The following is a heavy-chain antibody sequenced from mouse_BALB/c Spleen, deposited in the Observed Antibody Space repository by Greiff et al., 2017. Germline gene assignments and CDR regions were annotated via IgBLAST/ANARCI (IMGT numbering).Heavy chain of an antibody. CDR1: GFSLTSYG. V-gene: IGHV2-9*02. J-gene: IGHJ3*01. Sequence: VMLVESGPGLVAPSQSLSITCTVSGFSLTSYGVHWVRQPPGKGLEWLGVIWAGGSTNYNSALMSRLSISKDNSKSQVFLKMNSLQTDDTAMYYCARVGDGSYPFAYWGQGTLVTVSA. CDR3: ARVGDGSYPFAY. CDR2: IWAGGST. D-gene: IGHD1-1*02.